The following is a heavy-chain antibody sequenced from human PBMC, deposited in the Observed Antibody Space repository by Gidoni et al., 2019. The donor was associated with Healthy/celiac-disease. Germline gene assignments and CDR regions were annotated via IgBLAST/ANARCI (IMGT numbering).Heavy chain of an antibody. V-gene: IGHV1-46*01. D-gene: IGHD1-1*01. J-gene: IGHJ3*02. CDR3: ARVGYNWNDDSRGAFDI. CDR1: GYTFTSYY. CDR2: INPSGGST. Sequence: QVQLVQSGAEVKKPGASVKVSCKASGYTFTSYYMHWVRQAPGQGLEWMGIINPSGGSTSYAQKFQGRVTMTRDTSTSTVYMELSSLRSEDTAVYYCARVGYNWNDDSRGAFDIWGQGTMVTVSS.